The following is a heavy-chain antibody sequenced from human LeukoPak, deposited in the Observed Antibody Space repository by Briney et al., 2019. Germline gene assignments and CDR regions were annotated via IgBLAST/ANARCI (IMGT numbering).Heavy chain of an antibody. V-gene: IGHV3-23*01. CDR1: GFTFSSYA. Sequence: PGGSLRLSCAASGFTFSSYAMSWVRQAPGKGLEWVSAISGSGGSTYYADSVKGRFTISRDNSKNTLYLQMNSLRAEDTAVYYCAQSRGYYYDSSGYYGYWGQGTLVTVSS. CDR3: AQSRGYYYDSSGYYGY. D-gene: IGHD3-22*01. CDR2: ISGSGGST. J-gene: IGHJ4*02.